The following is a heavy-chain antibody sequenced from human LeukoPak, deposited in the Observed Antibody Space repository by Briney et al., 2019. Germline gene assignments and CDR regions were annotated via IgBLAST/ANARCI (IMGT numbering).Heavy chain of an antibody. V-gene: IGHV1-69*05. CDR1: GYTFTSYY. CDR3: ARARRGDYDY. CDR2: IIPIFGTA. Sequence: SVKVSCKASGYTFTSYYMHWVRQAPGQGLEWMGRIIPIFGTANYAQKFQGRVTITTDESTSTAYMELSSLRSEDTAVYYCARARRGDYDYWGQGTLVTVSS. J-gene: IGHJ4*02. D-gene: IGHD4-17*01.